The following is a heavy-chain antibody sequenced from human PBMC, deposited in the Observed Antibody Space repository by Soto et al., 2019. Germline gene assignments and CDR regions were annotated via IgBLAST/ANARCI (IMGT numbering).Heavy chain of an antibody. J-gene: IGHJ3*02. CDR3: ARDRLYCCGDCYLGAFDI. CDR1: GFTVSSNY. V-gene: IGHV3-53*02. Sequence: EVQLVETGGGLIQPGGSLRLSCAASGFTVSSNYMSWVSQAPGKGLEWVSVIYSGGSTYYADSVKGRFTISRDNSKNTLYLQMNSLSAEDTAVYYCARDRLYCCGDCYLGAFDIWGQGTMVPVSS. CDR2: IYSGGST. D-gene: IGHD2-21*02.